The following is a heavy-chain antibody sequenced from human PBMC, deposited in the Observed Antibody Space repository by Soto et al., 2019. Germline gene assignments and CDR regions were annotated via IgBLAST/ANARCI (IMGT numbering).Heavy chain of an antibody. J-gene: IGHJ4*02. D-gene: IGHD6-25*01. V-gene: IGHV3-23*01. CDR2: ISGSGGTT. CDR1: GFTFSNYA. Sequence: EVQLLESGGGLVQPGRSLRLSCAASGFTFSNYALSWVRQAPGQGLDWVSAISGSGGTTYYGDSVQGRFTLSRHNSKNTLSLQMNSLRLYVAAVYYCAKFFGETLSNSGWPGSVHYWGQGTLVTVSS. CDR3: AKFFGETLSNSGWPGSVHY.